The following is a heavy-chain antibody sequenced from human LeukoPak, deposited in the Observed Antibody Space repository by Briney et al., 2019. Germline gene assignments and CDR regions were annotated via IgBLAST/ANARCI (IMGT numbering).Heavy chain of an antibody. CDR2: FSGSGGTT. V-gene: IGHV3-23*01. CDR3: ANGNRCTSPNCLGYYYFYMDV. D-gene: IGHD2-8*01. Sequence: GGSLRLSRAASGFTFSSYAMNWVRQAPGRGLECVSAFSGSGGTTYYADSVKGRFTISRDNSKNTLYLQMNSLRAEDTAVYYCANGNRCTSPNCLGYYYFYMDVWGKGTTVTVSS. J-gene: IGHJ6*03. CDR1: GFTFSSYA.